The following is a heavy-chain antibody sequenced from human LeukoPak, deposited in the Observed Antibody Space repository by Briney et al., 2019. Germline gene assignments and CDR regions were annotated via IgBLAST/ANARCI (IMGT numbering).Heavy chain of an antibody. J-gene: IGHJ3*02. CDR1: GFTFSSYA. CDR2: ISGSGGST. V-gene: IGHV3-23*01. Sequence: QPGGSLRLSCAASGFTFSSYAMSCVRQAPEEGLEWVSAISGSGGSTYYADSVKGRFTISRDNSKNTLHLQMNSLRAEDTAVYYCAKGMVRGVGAAFDIWGQGTMVTVSS. CDR3: AKGMVRGVGAAFDI. D-gene: IGHD3-10*01.